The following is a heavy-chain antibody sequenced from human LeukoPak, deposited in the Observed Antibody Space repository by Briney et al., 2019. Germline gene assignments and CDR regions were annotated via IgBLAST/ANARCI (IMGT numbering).Heavy chain of an antibody. D-gene: IGHD2-8*01. V-gene: IGHV1-46*01. CDR2: INPSGGST. J-gene: IGHJ6*02. CDR3: ARDVNIVPSGDNYYYGMDV. Sequence: ASVKVSCKASGYTFTSYYMHWVRQAPGQGLEWMGIINPSGGSTSYAQKFQGRVTMTTDESTSTAYMELSSLRSRDTAVYYCARDVNIVPSGDNYYYGMDVWGQGTTVTVSS. CDR1: GYTFTSYY.